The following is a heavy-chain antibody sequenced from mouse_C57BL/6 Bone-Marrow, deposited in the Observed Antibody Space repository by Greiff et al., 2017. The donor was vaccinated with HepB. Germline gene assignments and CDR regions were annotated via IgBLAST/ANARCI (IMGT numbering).Heavy chain of an antibody. J-gene: IGHJ3*01. V-gene: IGHV1-62-2*01. CDR3: ARHGGYYYGSSPAWFAY. Sequence: VKLMESGAELVKPGASVKLSCKASGYTFTEYTIHWVKQRSGQGLEWIGWFYPGSGSIKYNEKFKDKATLTADKSSSTVYMELSRLTSEDSAVYFCARHGGYYYGSSPAWFAYWGQGTLVTVSA. CDR1: GYTFTEYT. D-gene: IGHD1-1*01. CDR2: FYPGSGSI.